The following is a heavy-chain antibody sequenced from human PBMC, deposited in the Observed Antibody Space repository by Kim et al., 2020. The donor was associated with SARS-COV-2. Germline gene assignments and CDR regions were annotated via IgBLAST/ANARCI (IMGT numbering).Heavy chain of an antibody. V-gene: IGHV1-18*01. CDR1: GYTFTSYG. Sequence: ASVKVSCKASGYTFTSYGISWVRQAPGQGLEWMGWISAYNGNTNYAQKLQGRVTMTTDTSTSTAYMDLRSLRSDDTAMYYCARDRGDGYNWNYWGQGTLVTVSS. CDR3: ARDRGDGYNWNY. CDR2: ISAYNGNT. D-gene: IGHD2-21*01. J-gene: IGHJ4*02.